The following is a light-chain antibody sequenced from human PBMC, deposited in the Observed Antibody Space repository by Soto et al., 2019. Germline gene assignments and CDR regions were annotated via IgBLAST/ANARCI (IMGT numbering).Light chain of an antibody. V-gene: IGKV1-39*01. Sequence: DIQMTQSPSSLSASLGDRVTITCRASQSINNYLNWYQQEEGKAPKLLIYAATSLQSGVPSRFSGSGSGTEFTLTISSLQPGDFETYYCQQSYNPPSTFGLGTKLEIK. CDR2: AAT. CDR3: QQSYNPPST. J-gene: IGKJ2*01. CDR1: QSINNY.